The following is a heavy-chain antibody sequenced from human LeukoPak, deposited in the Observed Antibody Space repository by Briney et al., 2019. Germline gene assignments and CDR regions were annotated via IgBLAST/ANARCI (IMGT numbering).Heavy chain of an antibody. CDR2: ISGSGGST. CDR3: AKDKAARGYSYGYLFDY. Sequence: GGSLRLSCAASGFTFSNYAMSWVRQAPGKGLEWVSAISGSGGSTYYADSVKGRFTISRDNSKNTLYLQMNSLRAEDTAVYYCAKDKAARGYSYGYLFDYWGQGTLVTVSS. V-gene: IGHV3-23*01. D-gene: IGHD5-18*01. CDR1: GFTFSNYA. J-gene: IGHJ4*02.